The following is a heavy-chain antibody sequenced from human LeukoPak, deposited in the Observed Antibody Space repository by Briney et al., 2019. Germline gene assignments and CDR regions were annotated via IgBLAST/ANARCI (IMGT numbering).Heavy chain of an antibody. J-gene: IGHJ4*02. CDR1: GYSISSGYY. CDR2: IYYSGST. Sequence: SETLSLTCSVSGYSISSGYYWGWIRQPPGKGLEWIGYIYYSGSTNYNPSLKSRVTISVDTSKNQFSLKLSSVTAADTAVYYCARYNYDSSQFDYWGQGTLVTVSS. CDR3: ARYNYDSSQFDY. D-gene: IGHD3-22*01. V-gene: IGHV4-61*01.